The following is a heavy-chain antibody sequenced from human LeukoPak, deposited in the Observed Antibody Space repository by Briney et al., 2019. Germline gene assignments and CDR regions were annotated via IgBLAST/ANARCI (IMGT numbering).Heavy chain of an antibody. V-gene: IGHV4-59*12. D-gene: IGHD3-3*01. Sequence: SETLSLTCTVSGGSISSYYWSWIRQPPGKGLEWIGYIYYSGSTNYNPSLKSRVTISVDKSKNQFSLKLSSVTAADTAVYYCARGSSVEWSAFDIWGQGTMVTVSS. J-gene: IGHJ3*02. CDR1: GGSISSYY. CDR3: ARGSSVEWSAFDI. CDR2: IYYSGST.